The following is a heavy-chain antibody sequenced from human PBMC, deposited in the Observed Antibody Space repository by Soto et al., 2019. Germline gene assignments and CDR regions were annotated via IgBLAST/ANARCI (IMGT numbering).Heavy chain of an antibody. Sequence: SETLSLTCAVSGGSISSSNWWSWVRQPPGKGLEWIGEIYHSGSTNYNPSLKSRVTISVDKSKNQFSLKLSSVTAADTAVYYCASVRGGYYYAMXVWGQGTTVTVSS. J-gene: IGHJ6*02. CDR3: ASVRGGYYYAMXV. CDR1: GGSISSSNW. CDR2: IYHSGST. D-gene: IGHD3-10*02. V-gene: IGHV4-4*02.